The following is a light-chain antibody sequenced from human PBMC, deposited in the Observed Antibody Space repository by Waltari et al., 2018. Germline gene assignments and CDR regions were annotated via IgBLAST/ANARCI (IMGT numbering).Light chain of an antibody. CDR1: SSDIGGYDF. V-gene: IGLV2-11*01. Sequence: QSALTQPRSVSGSPGQSVTISCTGTSSDIGGYDFVSWYQQYPGKAPKLIIYDVNKRPPGVPDRFSGSKSGNTASLTSSGLLNEDEADYYCCSYAGADTSVVFGGGTTLTVL. CDR2: DVN. J-gene: IGLJ2*01. CDR3: CSYAGADTSVV.